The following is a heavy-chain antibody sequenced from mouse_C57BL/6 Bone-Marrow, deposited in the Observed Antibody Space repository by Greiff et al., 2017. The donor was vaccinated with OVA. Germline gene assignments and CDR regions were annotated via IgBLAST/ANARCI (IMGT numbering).Heavy chain of an antibody. D-gene: IGHD2-3*01. V-gene: IGHV1-42*01. CDR1: GYSFTGYY. CDR3: APMVLPGYFDY. CDR2: INPSTGGT. J-gene: IGHJ2*01. Sequence: EVQLQQSGPELVKPGASVKISCKASGYSFTGYYMNWVKQSPEKSLEWIGEINPSTGGTTYNQKFKAKATLTVDKSSSTAYMQLKSLTSEDSAVYYCAPMVLPGYFDYWGQRTTLTVSS.